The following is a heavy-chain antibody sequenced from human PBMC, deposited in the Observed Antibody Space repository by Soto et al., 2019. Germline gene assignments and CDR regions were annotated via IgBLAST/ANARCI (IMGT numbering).Heavy chain of an antibody. CDR2: IYYSGST. D-gene: IGHD5-18*01. CDR3: ARATSRGYSYGFHAY. CDR1: GGSISRDY. Sequence: SETLSLTCTVSGGSISRDYWSWIRQPPGKGLEWIGYIYYSGSTNYNPSLKSRVTISVDTSKNQFSLKLSSVTAADTAVYYCARATSRGYSYGFHAYWAQGPLLTVS. V-gene: IGHV4-59*01. J-gene: IGHJ4*02.